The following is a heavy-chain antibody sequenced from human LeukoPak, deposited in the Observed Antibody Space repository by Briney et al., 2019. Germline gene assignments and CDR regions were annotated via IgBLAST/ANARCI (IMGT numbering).Heavy chain of an antibody. CDR1: GGSIRSGAYY. Sequence: KPSETLSLTCTVSGGSIRSGAYYWGWIRQSPGKGLEWIGSIHYSGSTYYNPSLKSRVTISVDPSKKQFSLRLSSVTAADTAVYYCARGDGYNYSRYYYYYMDVWGKGTTVTVSS. D-gene: IGHD5-24*01. J-gene: IGHJ6*03. CDR3: ARGDGYNYSRYYYYYMDV. V-gene: IGHV4-39*07. CDR2: IHYSGST.